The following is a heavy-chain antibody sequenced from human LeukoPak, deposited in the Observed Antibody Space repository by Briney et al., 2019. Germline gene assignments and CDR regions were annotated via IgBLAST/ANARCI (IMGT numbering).Heavy chain of an antibody. D-gene: IGHD5-18*01. J-gene: IGHJ4*02. CDR2: IFYSGST. CDR1: GGSISSHSYY. CDR3: ARLFRYSYQYYFDY. V-gene: IGHV4-39*07. Sequence: SETQSLTCTVSGGSISSHSYYWGWIRQPPGKGLEWIGSIFYSGSTSYNPSLQSRVTISVDTSKNQFSLKLSSVTAADTAVYYCARLFRYSYQYYFDYWGQGTLVNVSS.